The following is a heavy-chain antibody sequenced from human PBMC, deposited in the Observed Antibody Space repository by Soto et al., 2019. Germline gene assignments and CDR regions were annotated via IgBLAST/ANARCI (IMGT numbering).Heavy chain of an antibody. V-gene: IGHV4-4*02. CDR3: TSKFGQLLADAFDI. CDR1: GDSISRSYW. J-gene: IGHJ3*02. Sequence: SETLSLTCAVSGDSISRSYWWSWVRQLPGKVLEWIGEIYHSGITIYNPSLQSRVTLSVDKSKNEFSLKMSSVTDADTAVYYCTSKFGQLLADAFDIWGQGTMVTVSS. D-gene: IGHD3-10*01. CDR2: IYHSGIT.